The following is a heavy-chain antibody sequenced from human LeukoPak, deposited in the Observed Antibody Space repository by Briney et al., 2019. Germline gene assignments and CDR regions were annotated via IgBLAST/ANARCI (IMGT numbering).Heavy chain of an antibody. V-gene: IGHV4-34*01. CDR2: INHSGST. J-gene: IGHJ4*02. D-gene: IGHD3-22*01. CDR1: GGSFSGYY. Sequence: PSETLSLTCAVYGGSFSGYYWSWIRQPPGKGLEWIWEINHSGSTNYNPSLKSRVTISVDTSKNQFSLKLSSVTAADTAVYYCARGDSFYDSSGLGYWGQGTLVTVSS. CDR3: ARGDSFYDSSGLGY.